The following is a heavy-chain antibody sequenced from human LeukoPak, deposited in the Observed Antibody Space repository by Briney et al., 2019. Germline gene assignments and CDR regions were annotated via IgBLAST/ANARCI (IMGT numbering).Heavy chain of an antibody. Sequence: ASVKVSCKASGYTFTSYGISWVRQAPGQGLEWMGWISAYNGNTNYAQKLQGRVTMTTDTSTSTAYMELSSLRSDDTAVYYCALFYGDYYYYGMDLWGQGTTVTVSS. D-gene: IGHD4-17*01. CDR1: GYTFTSYG. V-gene: IGHV1-18*01. J-gene: IGHJ6*02. CDR2: ISAYNGNT. CDR3: ALFYGDYYYYGMDL.